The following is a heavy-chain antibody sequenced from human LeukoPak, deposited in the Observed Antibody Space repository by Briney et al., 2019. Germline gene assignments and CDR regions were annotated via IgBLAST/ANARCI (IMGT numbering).Heavy chain of an antibody. CDR3: ARARYSSGWCDY. V-gene: IGHV4-59*13. J-gene: IGHJ4*02. Sequence: SETLSLTCSVSGGSISSYYWSWIRQPPGKGLEWIGYIYYSGSTNYNPSLKSRVNISVDTSKNQFSLKLSSVTAADTAVYYCARARYSSGWCDYWGQGTLVTVSS. CDR2: IYYSGST. D-gene: IGHD6-19*01. CDR1: GGSISSYY.